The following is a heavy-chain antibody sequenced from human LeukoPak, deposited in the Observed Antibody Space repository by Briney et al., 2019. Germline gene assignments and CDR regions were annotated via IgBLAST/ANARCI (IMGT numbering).Heavy chain of an antibody. D-gene: IGHD6-19*01. CDR3: AKDRDILQYSSGWYNFDY. J-gene: IGHJ4*02. V-gene: IGHV3-23*01. CDR2: ISGSGTNT. Sequence: GGSLRLSCAASGFSFNTYAMNWVRQAPGKGLGWVSGISGSGTNTYYADSVKGRFTISRDNSKNTLYLQMNSLRAEDTAVYYCAKDRDILQYSSGWYNFDYWGQGTLVTVSS. CDR1: GFSFNTYA.